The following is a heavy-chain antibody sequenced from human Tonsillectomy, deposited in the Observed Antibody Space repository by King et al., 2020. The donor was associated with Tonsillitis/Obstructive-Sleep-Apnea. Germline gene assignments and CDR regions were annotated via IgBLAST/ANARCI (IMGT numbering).Heavy chain of an antibody. CDR3: ARVSTVSTSAIYYYYGMDV. J-gene: IGHJ6*02. Sequence: VQLVESGAEVKKPGASVKVSCKASGYTFTSYGISWVRQAPGQGLEWMGWISAYNGNTNYAQKLQGRVTMTTDTSTSTAYMELRRLRSDDTAVYYCARVSTVSTSAIYYYYGMDVWGQGTTVTVSS. D-gene: IGHD4-11*01. CDR1: GYTFTSYG. CDR2: ISAYNGNT. V-gene: IGHV1-18*01.